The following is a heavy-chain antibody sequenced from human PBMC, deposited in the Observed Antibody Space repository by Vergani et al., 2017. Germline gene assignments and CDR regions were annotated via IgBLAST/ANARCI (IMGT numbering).Heavy chain of an antibody. Sequence: QVHLQQWGAGLLKPSETLSLTCAVYGGSFSGYYWSWIRQPPGKGLEWIGEINHSGSTNYNPSLKSRVTISVDTSKNQFSLKLSSVTAADTAVYYCARIFGELSDYWGQGTLVTVSS. CDR3: ARIFGELSDY. V-gene: IGHV4-34*01. J-gene: IGHJ4*02. CDR1: GGSFSGYY. D-gene: IGHD3-10*01. CDR2: INHSGST.